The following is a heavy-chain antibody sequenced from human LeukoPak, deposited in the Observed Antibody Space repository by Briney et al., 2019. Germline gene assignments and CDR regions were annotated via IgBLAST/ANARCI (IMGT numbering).Heavy chain of an antibody. D-gene: IGHD6-13*01. CDR1: GFTVSSNY. Sequence: PGGSLRLSCAASGFTVSSNYMSWVRQAPGKGLEWVSVIYSGGSTYYADSVKGRFTISRDNSKNTLYLQMNSLRAEDTAVYYCANLWYGGYSSSWPSFDYWGQGTLVTVSS. J-gene: IGHJ4*02. CDR3: ANLWYGGYSSSWPSFDY. V-gene: IGHV3-66*01. CDR2: IYSGGST.